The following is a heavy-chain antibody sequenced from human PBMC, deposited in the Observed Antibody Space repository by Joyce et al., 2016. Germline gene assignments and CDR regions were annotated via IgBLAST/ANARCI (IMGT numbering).Heavy chain of an antibody. J-gene: IGHJ1*01. CDR3: ASYGPGSFVRGEFFKY. Sequence: QVHLVQSGAEVKRPGSSVKVSCKASGGTFSWVRQAPGQGLEWMGGIIPLYGTTNYEQKFQGRVTITADQSTSTVYMELTSLRSEDTAVYYCASYGPGSFVRGEFFKYWGQGALVTVSS. CDR1: GGTF. D-gene: IGHD3-10*01. V-gene: IGHV1-69*12. CDR2: IIPLYGTT.